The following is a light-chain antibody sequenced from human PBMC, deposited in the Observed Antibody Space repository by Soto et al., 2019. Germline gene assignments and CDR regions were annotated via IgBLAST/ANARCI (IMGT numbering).Light chain of an antibody. CDR1: TSDIGGYNY. CDR3: SSYGVSSTL. J-gene: IGLJ2*01. V-gene: IGLV2-14*03. Sequence: QSALTQPASVSGSPGQSITISCTGSTSDIGGYNYVSWYQQHPGKAPKLLIYDVNYRPSGISDRFSGSKSGNSASLTISGLEPEDDEDYYCSSYGVSSTLFGGGTKLTVL. CDR2: DVN.